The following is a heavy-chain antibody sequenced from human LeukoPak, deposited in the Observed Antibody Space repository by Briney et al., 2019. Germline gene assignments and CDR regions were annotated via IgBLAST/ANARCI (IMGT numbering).Heavy chain of an antibody. V-gene: IGHV3-21*01. D-gene: IGHD5-12*01. Sequence: GGSLRLSCAASGFTFSSYTMNWVRQAPGKGLEWVSSISSSSSNIYYADSVKGRFTISRDNSKNTLYLQMNSLRAEDTAVYYCAKDRLGSGYDYALDYWGQGTLVTVSS. J-gene: IGHJ4*02. CDR1: GFTFSSYT. CDR2: ISSSSSNI. CDR3: AKDRLGSGYDYALDY.